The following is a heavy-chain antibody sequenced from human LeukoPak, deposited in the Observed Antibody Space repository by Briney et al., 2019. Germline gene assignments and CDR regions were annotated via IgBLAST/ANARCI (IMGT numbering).Heavy chain of an antibody. CDR2: FDPEDGET. Sequence: GASVKVSCKVSGYTLTELSMHWVRQAPGKGLEWMGGFDPEDGETIYAQKFQGRVAMTEDTSTDTAYMELSSLRSEDTAVYYCARRYGSGSYYRLYVFDYWGQGTLVTVSS. V-gene: IGHV1-24*01. J-gene: IGHJ4*02. CDR3: ARRYGSGSYYRLYVFDY. D-gene: IGHD3-10*01. CDR1: GYTLTELS.